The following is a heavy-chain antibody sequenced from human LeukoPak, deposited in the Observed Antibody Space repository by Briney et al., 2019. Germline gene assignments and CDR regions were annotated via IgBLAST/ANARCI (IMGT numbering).Heavy chain of an antibody. D-gene: IGHD1-26*01. Sequence: ASVTVSCKSSGTIYYVHWVRQAPGPGLEWMGIINPSGDTTSYARRFQGRVTMTRDTSTSTVYMELSSLRSDDTAVYYCASRLQSGSPWYFDFWGQGTLVTVSS. CDR1: GTIYY. CDR2: INPSGDTT. CDR3: ASRLQSGSPWYFDF. J-gene: IGHJ4*02. V-gene: IGHV1-46*01.